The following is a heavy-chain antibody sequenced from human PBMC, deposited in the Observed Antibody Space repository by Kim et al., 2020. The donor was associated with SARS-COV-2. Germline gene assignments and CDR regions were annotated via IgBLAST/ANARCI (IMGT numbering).Heavy chain of an antibody. Sequence: GGSLRLSCTVSGFNFNSYSMNWVRQAPGKGLEWVSYISSSSTTVYYAGSVRGRFTISRDNAKNSLFLQMNSLRDDDTAVYYCARCPLSMTMVRGMITTTLFDYYSMDAWGQATPVTVSS. J-gene: IGHJ6*01. CDR3: ARCPLSMTMVRGMITTTLFDYYSMDA. CDR2: ISSSSTTV. V-gene: IGHV3-48*02. CDR1: GFNFNSYS. D-gene: IGHD3-10*01.